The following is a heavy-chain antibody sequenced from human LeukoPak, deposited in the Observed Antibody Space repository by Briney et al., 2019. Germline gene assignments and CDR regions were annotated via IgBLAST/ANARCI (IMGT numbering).Heavy chain of an antibody. CDR3: TRGHCSSNRCPTGDYYNYGLDV. V-gene: IGHV3-13*01. J-gene: IGHJ6*02. D-gene: IGHD2-2*01. CDR1: GFTFNSYD. Sequence: GGSLRLSCAASGFTFNSYDMHWVRQSIGGGLEWGSGIGPGGETHYPDSVKGRFTISREDAKNSLYLQMNSLRAADTAVYYCTRGHCSSNRCPTGDYYNYGLDVWGQGTTVTVSS. CDR2: IGPGGET.